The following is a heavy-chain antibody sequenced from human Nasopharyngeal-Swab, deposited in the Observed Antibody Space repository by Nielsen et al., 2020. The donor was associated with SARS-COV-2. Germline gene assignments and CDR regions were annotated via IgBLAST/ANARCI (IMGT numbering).Heavy chain of an antibody. J-gene: IGHJ4*02. V-gene: IGHV3-48*03. CDR2: ISNSGCGTTI. Sequence: GESLKISCAASGFTFSSFEMNWVRQAPGKGLEWLSYISNSGCGTTIYYADSVKGRFTISRDNAKNSLYLQMNSLRAEDTAVYYCARESLRFLDYWGQGTLVTVSS. CDR3: ARESLRFLDY. D-gene: IGHD3-3*01. CDR1: GFTFSSFE.